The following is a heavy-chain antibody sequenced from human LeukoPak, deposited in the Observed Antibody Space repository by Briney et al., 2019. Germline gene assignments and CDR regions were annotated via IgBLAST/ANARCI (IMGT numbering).Heavy chain of an antibody. Sequence: ASVKVSCKASGGTFSSYAISWVRQAPGQGLEWMGGIIPIFGTANYAQKFQGRVTITADESTSTAYMELSSLRSEDTAVYYCARDKVTGTPPFDPWGQGTLVTVSS. CDR3: ARDKVTGTPPFDP. CDR2: IIPIFGTA. D-gene: IGHD1-20*01. J-gene: IGHJ5*02. V-gene: IGHV1-69*13. CDR1: GGTFSSYA.